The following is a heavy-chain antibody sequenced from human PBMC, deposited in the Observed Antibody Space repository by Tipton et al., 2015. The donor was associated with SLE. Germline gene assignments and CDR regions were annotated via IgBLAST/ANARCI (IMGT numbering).Heavy chain of an antibody. D-gene: IGHD1-26*01. CDR1: GDSISSSSYY. V-gene: IGHV4-39*07. J-gene: IGHJ3*02. Sequence: TLSLTCIVSGDSISSSSYYWGWIRQPPGKGLEWVGTVYYTGNTFYNPSLKSRVTISVDTSKNQFSLNLSSVTAADTAVYYCARSLEEFGSYSLFEFLVSFDIWGQGTMVTVSS. CDR2: VYYTGNT. CDR3: ARSLEEFGSYSLFEFLVSFDI.